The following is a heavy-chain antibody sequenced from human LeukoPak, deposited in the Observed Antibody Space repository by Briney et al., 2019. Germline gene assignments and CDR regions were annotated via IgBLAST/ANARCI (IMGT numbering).Heavy chain of an antibody. D-gene: IGHD3-10*01. CDR1: GYTFTSYG. CDR2: ISAYNGNT. V-gene: IGHV1-18*01. CDR3: ARDSRHGGYYYYMDV. J-gene: IGHJ6*03. Sequence: ASVKVSCKASGYTFTSYGISWVRQAPGQGLAWMGWISAYNGNTNYAQKLQGRVTMTTDTSTSTAYMELRSLRSDDTAVYYCARDSRHGGYYYYMDVWGKGTTVTVSS.